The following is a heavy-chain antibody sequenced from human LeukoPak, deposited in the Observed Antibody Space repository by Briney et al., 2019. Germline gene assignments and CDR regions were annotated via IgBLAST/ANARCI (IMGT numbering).Heavy chain of an antibody. CDR3: ARGYCSSTSCYGFDY. CDR1: GGSFSGYY. Sequence: SETLSLTCAVYGGSFSGYYWSWIRQPPGKELEWIGEINHSGSTNYNPSLKSRVTISVDTSKNQFSLKLSSVTAADTAVYYCARGYCSSTSCYGFDYWGQGTLVTVSS. V-gene: IGHV4-34*01. CDR2: INHSGST. J-gene: IGHJ4*02. D-gene: IGHD2-2*01.